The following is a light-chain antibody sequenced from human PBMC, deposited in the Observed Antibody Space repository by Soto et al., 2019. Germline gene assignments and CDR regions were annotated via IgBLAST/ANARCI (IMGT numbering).Light chain of an antibody. CDR2: DAS. V-gene: IGKV3-11*01. J-gene: IGKJ1*01. CDR1: QSVSSY. CDR3: QQRSNWPPWT. Sequence: ELVLTQSPATLSLSPGERATLSCRASQSVSSYLAWYQQKPGQAPRLLIYDASNRATGIPARFSGSGSGTEFTLTISSLEPEDFAVYYCQQRSNWPPWTFGPGTKVEIK.